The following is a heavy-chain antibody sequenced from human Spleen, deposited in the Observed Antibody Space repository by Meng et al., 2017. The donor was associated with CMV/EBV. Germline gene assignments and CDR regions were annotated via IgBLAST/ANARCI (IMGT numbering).Heavy chain of an antibody. V-gene: IGHV1-18*01. CDR1: GYIFTAYC. D-gene: IGHD4-23*01. J-gene: IGHJ5*02. Sequence: VSLVQSGADVRKPGASVKGSCKASGYIFTAYCISWVRQAPGQGLEWMGWISVYNGNTKYAQRLQGRVTMTTDTSTSTAYMEVRSLRSDDTAVYYCARDYGGNFNGDWFDPWGQGTLVTVSS. CDR3: ARDYGGNFNGDWFDP. CDR2: ISVYNGNT.